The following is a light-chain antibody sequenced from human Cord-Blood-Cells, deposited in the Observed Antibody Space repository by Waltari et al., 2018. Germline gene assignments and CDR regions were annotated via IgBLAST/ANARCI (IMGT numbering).Light chain of an antibody. CDR1: SSDVGGYNY. J-gene: IGLJ7*01. Sequence: QSALTQPASVSGSPGQSITLSCTGTSSDVGGYNYVSWYQQHPGKAPKLMIYDVSNRPSGVSNRFSGSKSGNTASLTISGLQAEDDADYYCSSYTSSSTLVFGGGTQLTVL. CDR3: SSYTSSSTLV. V-gene: IGLV2-14*01. CDR2: DVS.